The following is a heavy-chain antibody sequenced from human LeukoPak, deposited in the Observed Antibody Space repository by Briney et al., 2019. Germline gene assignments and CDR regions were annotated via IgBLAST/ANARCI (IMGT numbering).Heavy chain of an antibody. D-gene: IGHD1-7*01. V-gene: IGHV1-18*01. CDR1: VYSSSSYG. CDR3: ARDPRITGTTAHYFSY. CDR2: INTYNGHT. J-gene: IGHJ4*01. Sequence: GASVNVSCTSSVYSSSSYGYGWVRQAPGQGLEWMGWINTYNGHTNYTQTLQGRVTMTTDTSTSTAYMELRNLRPDDTAVYFCARDPRITGTTAHYFSYRGAGTLVTVSS.